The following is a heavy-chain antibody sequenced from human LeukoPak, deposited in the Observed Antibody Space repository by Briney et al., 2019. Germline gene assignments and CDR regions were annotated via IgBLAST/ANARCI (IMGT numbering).Heavy chain of an antibody. Sequence: GGSLRLSCTASGFTFGDYAMSWVRQAPGKGLEWVVFIRSKTYGGTTEYSASVKGRFTISRDDPKSIAYLQMNSLNTEDTAVYYCTRAYCGGDCYCQHWGQGTLVTVSS. D-gene: IGHD2-21*02. CDR1: GFTFGDYA. CDR3: TRAYCGGDCYCQH. V-gene: IGHV3-49*04. CDR2: IRSKTYGGTT. J-gene: IGHJ1*01.